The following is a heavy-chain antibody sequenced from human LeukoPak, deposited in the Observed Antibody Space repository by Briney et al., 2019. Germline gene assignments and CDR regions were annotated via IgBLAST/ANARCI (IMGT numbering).Heavy chain of an antibody. J-gene: IGHJ4*02. CDR1: GGSISSSSYY. Sequence: PSETLSLTCTVSGGSISSSSYYWGWIRQPPGKGLEWIGSIYYSGSTYYNPSLKSRVTISVDTSKNQFSLKLSSVTAADTAVYYCARESSITMVRGVNGGFDYWGQGTLVTVSS. CDR3: ARESSITMVRGVNGGFDY. D-gene: IGHD3-10*01. CDR2: IYYSGST. V-gene: IGHV4-39*07.